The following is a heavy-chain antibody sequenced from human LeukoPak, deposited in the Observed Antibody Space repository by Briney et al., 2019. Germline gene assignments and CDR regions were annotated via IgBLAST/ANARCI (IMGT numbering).Heavy chain of an antibody. D-gene: IGHD6-13*01. CDR2: INPSGGST. V-gene: IGHV1-46*01. J-gene: IGHJ5*02. CDR3: ARAAAAAAWFDP. CDR1: GYTFTSYY. Sequence: ASVKDSCKASGYTFTSYYMHWVRQAPGQGLEWMGIINPSGGSTSYAQKFQGRVTMTRDTSTSTVYMELSSLRSEDTAVYYCARAAAAAAWFDPWGQGTLVTVSS.